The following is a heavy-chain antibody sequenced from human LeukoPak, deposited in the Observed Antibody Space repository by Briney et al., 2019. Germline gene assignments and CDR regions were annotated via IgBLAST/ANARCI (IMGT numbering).Heavy chain of an antibody. CDR2: IDWDDDK. J-gene: IGHJ3*01. D-gene: IGHD3-3*01. V-gene: IGHV2-70*11. Sequence: ESGPTLVNPKQVLTLTCSFSGFLLSTSGMCVSWIRQPPGKALEWLARIDWDDDKYHSPFLKTRLTISKDTSKSQVVLTMTDMDPVDTGTYYCARTAWSGDGHPEAFDVWGQGIMVTVSS. CDR3: ARTAWSGDGHPEAFDV. CDR1: GFLLSTSGMC.